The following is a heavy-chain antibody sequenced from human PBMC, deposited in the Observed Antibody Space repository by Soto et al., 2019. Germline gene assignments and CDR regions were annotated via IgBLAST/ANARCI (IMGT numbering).Heavy chain of an antibody. J-gene: IGHJ4*02. CDR3: GYKLDF. V-gene: IGHV5-51*01. Sequence: PGESLKISCKGSGYNFATSWIAWVRQMPGKGLEWMGIIFVDDSDTRYSPSFKGQVTISADKSITTAADTAVYYCAQYRRTDADGYKLDFWGQGILVTVSS. CDR2: IFVDDSDT. D-gene: IGHD5-12*01. CDR1: GYNFATSW.